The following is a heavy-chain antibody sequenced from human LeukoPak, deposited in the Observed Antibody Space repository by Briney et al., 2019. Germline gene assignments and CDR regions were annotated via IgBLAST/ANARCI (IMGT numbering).Heavy chain of an antibody. J-gene: IGHJ4*02. CDR1: DYSINNPYY. CDR3: ARLAACNTALCGTARWQFDS. V-gene: IGHV4-38-2*02. CDR2: IYYNGIT. Sequence: PSETLSLTCTVSDYSINNPYYWGWLRQPPGKGLEWIAAIYYNGITLYNLSLNSRVAISVDTSKNQFSLKMTSGTAADTAVYYCARLAACNTALCGTARWQFDSWGQGILVTVSS. D-gene: IGHD4-23*01.